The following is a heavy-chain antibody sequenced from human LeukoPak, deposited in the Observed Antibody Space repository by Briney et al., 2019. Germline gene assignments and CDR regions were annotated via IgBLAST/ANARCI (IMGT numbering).Heavy chain of an antibody. CDR2: IKQDGSVK. J-gene: IGHJ3*02. D-gene: IGHD2-2*01. CDR1: GFTLSSYW. Sequence: GGSLRLSCAVSGFTLSSYWMSWVRQAPGQGLEWVANIKQDGSVKYYADSVKGRFTISRDNARNSLYLPMNSLRAQDTAVYYFSTGRYCSSTSCPATNAFDIWGQGTMVTVSS. CDR3: STGRYCSSTSCPATNAFDI. V-gene: IGHV3-7*01.